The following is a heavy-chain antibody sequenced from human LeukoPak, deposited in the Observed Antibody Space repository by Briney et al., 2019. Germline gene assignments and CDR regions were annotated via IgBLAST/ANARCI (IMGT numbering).Heavy chain of an antibody. Sequence: GASVKVSCKASGYTFASYGISWVRQAPGQGLEWMGWMSAYNDNTKYAQNLQGRVTLTTDTSTSTAYMELRSLTSDDTALYYCARDTARITTPGGPDYWGQGTLVTVSS. J-gene: IGHJ4*02. D-gene: IGHD6-13*01. CDR1: GYTFASYG. CDR2: MSAYNDNT. V-gene: IGHV1-18*01. CDR3: ARDTARITTPGGPDY.